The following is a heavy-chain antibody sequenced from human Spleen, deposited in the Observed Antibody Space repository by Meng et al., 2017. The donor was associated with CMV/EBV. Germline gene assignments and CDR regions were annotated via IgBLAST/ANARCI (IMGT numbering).Heavy chain of an antibody. CDR1: GYIFTAYY. CDR3: ARGSHLGSVPDHVFDI. D-gene: IGHD2-2*01. Sequence: ASGKVSCKASGYIFTAYYIHWVRQAPGQGLEWMGWINPNSGGTNYAQKFQGRVTMTRDTSITTAYMELSSLKSGDTAVFYCARGSHLGSVPDHVFDIWGQGTMVTVSS. V-gene: IGHV1-2*02. CDR2: INPNSGGT. J-gene: IGHJ3*02.